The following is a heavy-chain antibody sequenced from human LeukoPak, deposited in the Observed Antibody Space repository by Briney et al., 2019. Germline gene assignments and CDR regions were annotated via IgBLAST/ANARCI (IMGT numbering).Heavy chain of an antibody. CDR1: GGSISSSSYY. D-gene: IGHD3-22*01. J-gene: IGHJ4*02. CDR2: IYYSGST. CDR3: AITYYYDSSGYYRLDYFDY. V-gene: IGHV4-39*01. Sequence: SETLFLTCTVSGGSISSSSYYWGWIRQPPGKGLEWIGSIYYSGSTYYNPSLKSRVTISVDTSKNQFSLKLSSVTAADTAVYYCAITYYYDSSGYYRLDYFDYWGQGTLVTVSS.